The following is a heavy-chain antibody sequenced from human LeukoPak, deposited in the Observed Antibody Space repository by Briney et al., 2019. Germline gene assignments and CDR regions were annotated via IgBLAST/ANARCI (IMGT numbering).Heavy chain of an antibody. CDR2: ISTSGST. J-gene: IGHJ6*03. D-gene: IGHD5-24*01. Sequence: SETLSLTCTVSGGSISSYYGSWIRQPAGKGLESIGHISTSGSTNYNPSLKSRVTISLDTSKNQFSLKLSSVTAADTAVYYCARGPRIDGYKYYYYYYMDVWGKGTTVTVSS. CDR1: GGSISSYY. CDR3: ARGPRIDGYKYYYYYYMDV. V-gene: IGHV4-4*07.